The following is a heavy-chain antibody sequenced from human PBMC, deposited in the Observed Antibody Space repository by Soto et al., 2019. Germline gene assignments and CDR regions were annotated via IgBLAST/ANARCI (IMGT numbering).Heavy chain of an antibody. Sequence: QVQLVQSGAEVKKPGASVKVSCKASGYTFTSYYMHWVRQAPGQGLEWMGIINPSGGSTIYAQKFQGRVTMTRDTSTSTVYMELSSLRSEDTAVYYCARDRHPMARGVKVNWFDPWGQGTLVTVSS. D-gene: IGHD3-10*01. V-gene: IGHV1-46*01. J-gene: IGHJ5*02. CDR2: INPSGGST. CDR3: ARDRHPMARGVKVNWFDP. CDR1: GYTFTSYY.